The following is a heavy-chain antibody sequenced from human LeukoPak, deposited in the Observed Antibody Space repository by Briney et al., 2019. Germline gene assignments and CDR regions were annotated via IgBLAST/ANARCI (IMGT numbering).Heavy chain of an antibody. CDR3: ARDKSGSYYPLDY. D-gene: IGHD1-26*01. CDR2: IIPIFGTA. CDR1: GGTFSSYA. V-gene: IGHV1-69*13. J-gene: IGHJ4*02. Sequence: SVKVSCTASGGTFSSYAISWVRQAPGQGLEWMGGIIPIFGTANYAQKFQGRVTITADESTSTAYMELSSLRSEDTAVYYCARDKSGSYYPLDYWGQGTLATVSS.